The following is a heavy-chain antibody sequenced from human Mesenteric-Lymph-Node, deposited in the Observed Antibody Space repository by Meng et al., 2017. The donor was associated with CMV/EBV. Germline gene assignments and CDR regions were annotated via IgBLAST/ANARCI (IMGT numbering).Heavy chain of an antibody. CDR2: IYYAGGA. J-gene: IGHJ5*02. Sequence: SDYDWAWIRQPPGKGLEWIGSIYYAGGAYYSPSLESRVTMSVDTSKNQFALKLSSVTAADTAVYYCARDLPTMITPAGLGYIHFDPWGQGTLVTVSS. CDR3: ARDLPTMITPAGLGYIHFDP. D-gene: IGHD4-23*01. CDR1: SDYD. V-gene: IGHV4-39*06.